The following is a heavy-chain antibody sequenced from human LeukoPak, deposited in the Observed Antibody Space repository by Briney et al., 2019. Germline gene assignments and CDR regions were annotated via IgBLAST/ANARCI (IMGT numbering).Heavy chain of an antibody. CDR3: ARDRSGGSYSDYFDY. V-gene: IGHV4-4*07. J-gene: IGHJ4*02. CDR2: IYTSGST. D-gene: IGHD1-26*01. CDR1: GGFISSYY. Sequence: PSETLSLTCTVSGGFISSYYWSWIRQPAGKGLEWIGRIYTSGSTNYNPSLKSRVTMSVDTSKNQFSLKLSSVTAADTAVYYCARDRSGGSYSDYFDYWGQGTLVTVSS.